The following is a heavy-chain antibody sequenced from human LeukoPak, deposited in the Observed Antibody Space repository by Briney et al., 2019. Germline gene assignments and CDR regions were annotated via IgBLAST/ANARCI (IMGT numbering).Heavy chain of an antibody. CDR1: GGSISSYY. CDR3: AREYSSSERSLDY. V-gene: IGHV4-4*07. J-gene: IGHJ4*02. Sequence: SETLSLTCTVSGGSISSYYWNWIRQPAGKGLEWLGRLYPSGSFNYNPSLKSRVTMSLDISKNQFSLKLISVTAADTAVYYCAREYSSSERSLDYWGQGTLVTVSS. D-gene: IGHD6-6*01. CDR2: LYPSGSF.